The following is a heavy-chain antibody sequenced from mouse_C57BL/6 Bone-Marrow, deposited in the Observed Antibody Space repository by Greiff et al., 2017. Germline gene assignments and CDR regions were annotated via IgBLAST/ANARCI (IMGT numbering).Heavy chain of an antibody. CDR2: IDPSDSYT. CDR1: GYTFTSYW. J-gene: IGHJ2*01. CDR3: ARATTYFDV. Sequence: VQLQQSGAELVMPGASVKLSCKASGYTFTSYWMHWVKQRPGQGLEWIGEIDPSDSYTNYNQKFKGKSTLTVDKSSSTAYMQLSSLTSEDSAVYYCARATTYFDVWGQGTTLTVSS. D-gene: IGHD1-1*01. V-gene: IGHV1-69*01.